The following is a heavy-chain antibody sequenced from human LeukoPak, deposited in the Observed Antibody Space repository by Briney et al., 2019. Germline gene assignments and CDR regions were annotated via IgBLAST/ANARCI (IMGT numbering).Heavy chain of an antibody. J-gene: IGHJ4*02. Sequence: ASVKVSCKASGYTFTDDYMPWVRQAPGPGLEWMGWINPLTGFTNYAQKFQGRVTMTRDTSISTAYMEVRRLRFDDTAVYYCAPTPEAYTSNWNVWGQGTLVTVSS. CDR3: APTPEAYTSNWNV. CDR2: INPLTGFT. V-gene: IGHV1-2*02. D-gene: IGHD6-13*01. CDR1: GYTFTDDY.